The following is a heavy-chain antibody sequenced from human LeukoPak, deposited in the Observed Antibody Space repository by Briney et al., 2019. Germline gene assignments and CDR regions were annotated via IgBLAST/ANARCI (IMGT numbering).Heavy chain of an antibody. Sequence: SETLSHTCTVSGASVSSGDYHWSWVRQAPGKGLEWIGHNQNPSYNPSLKSRVVISIHTSRNQFSLTLNTVTAADTATYFCVTYFVNGGGRGHWGPGALVTVSS. CDR2: HNQNP. V-gene: IGHV4-61*08. D-gene: IGHD3-9*01. CDR1: GASVSSGDYH. J-gene: IGHJ4*02. CDR3: VTYFVNGGGRGH.